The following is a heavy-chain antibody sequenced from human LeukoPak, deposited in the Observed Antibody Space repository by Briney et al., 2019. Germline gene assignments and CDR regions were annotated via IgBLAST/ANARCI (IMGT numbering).Heavy chain of an antibody. Sequence: SGGSLSLSCAASGFTFSNYAMHWVRQAPRKGREWVAFMRNDGSKKYHADSVKARFTISGDNSKDTLYMQINSLRAEDTAVYYCARSREGSDSTFEYWGQGTLVTVSS. V-gene: IGHV3-30*02. J-gene: IGHJ4*02. D-gene: IGHD2-21*02. CDR2: MRNDGSKK. CDR1: GFTFSNYA. CDR3: ARSREGSDSTFEY.